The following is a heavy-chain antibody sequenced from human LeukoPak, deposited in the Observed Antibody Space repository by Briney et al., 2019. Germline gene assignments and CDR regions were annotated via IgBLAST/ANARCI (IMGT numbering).Heavy chain of an antibody. CDR3: SRELAWAPADY. V-gene: IGHV6-1*01. Sequence: SQTLSLTCAISGDSVSSNSSAWGWIRQSPSRGLEWLGRTYYRSGWYNDYALSVESRITINPDTSKNQVSLPLTSVTPEDTAVYYCSRELAWAPADYWGQGTLVTVSS. D-gene: IGHD2-2*01. CDR2: TYYRSGWYN. CDR1: GDSVSSNSSA. J-gene: IGHJ4*02.